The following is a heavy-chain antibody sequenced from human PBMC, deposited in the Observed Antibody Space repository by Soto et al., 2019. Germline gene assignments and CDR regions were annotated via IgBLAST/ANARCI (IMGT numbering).Heavy chain of an antibody. J-gene: IGHJ4*02. V-gene: IGHV3-23*01. CDR1: GFTFSNYA. Sequence: LRLSCAGSGFTFSNYAMSWVRQAPGKGLEWVSAISSAVNTYYADSVKGRFTISRDNSKNTLSLQMNSLKAEDTAVYYCAKQVRDGTSSPYYFDYWGQGTLVTVSS. CDR3: AKQVRDGTSSPYYFDY. CDR2: ISSAVNT. D-gene: IGHD6-6*01.